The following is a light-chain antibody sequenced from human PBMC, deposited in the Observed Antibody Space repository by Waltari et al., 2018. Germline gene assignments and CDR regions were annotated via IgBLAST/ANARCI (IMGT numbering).Light chain of an antibody. J-gene: IGLJ2*01. CDR2: SNN. Sequence: QSVVTQPPAASGTPGQRVTISCSGSNSNIGSNTVNWYQQVPGTAPKLLIYSNNYRPSGVPDRFSGSKSVTSASLASSGLQSEDEADYYCATWDDRLTGVVFGGGTKVTVL. V-gene: IGLV1-44*01. CDR1: NSNIGSNT. CDR3: ATWDDRLTGVV.